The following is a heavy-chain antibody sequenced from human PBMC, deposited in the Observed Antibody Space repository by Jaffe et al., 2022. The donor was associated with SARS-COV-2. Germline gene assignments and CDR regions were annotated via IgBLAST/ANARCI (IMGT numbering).Heavy chain of an antibody. CDR3: AKGAEYYDSSGGRTAWDAFDI. CDR2: IYYSGST. J-gene: IGHJ3*02. V-gene: IGHV4-59*08. D-gene: IGHD3-22*01. CDR1: GGSISSYY. Sequence: QVQLQESGPGLVKPSETLSLTCTVSGGSISSYYWSWIRQPPGKGLEWIGYIYYSGSTNYNPSLKSRVTISVDTSKNQFSLKLSSVTAADTAVYYCAKGAEYYDSSGGRTAWDAFDIWGQGTMVTVSS.